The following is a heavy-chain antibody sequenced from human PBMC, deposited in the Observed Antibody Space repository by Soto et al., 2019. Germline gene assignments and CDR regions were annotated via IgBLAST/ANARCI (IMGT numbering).Heavy chain of an antibody. CDR3: ASQARGATYSDFDY. CDR2: IYYSGTT. J-gene: IGHJ4*02. CDR1: GGSISSSAYY. D-gene: IGHD1-26*01. Sequence: SETLSLTCTVSGGSISSSAYYWGWIRQPPGNGLEWIGSIYYSGTTFYVPSLKRRLFMSVDTSKEQFSLRLRSVTATDTAVYYCASQARGATYSDFDYWGQGTLVTVSS. V-gene: IGHV4-39*01.